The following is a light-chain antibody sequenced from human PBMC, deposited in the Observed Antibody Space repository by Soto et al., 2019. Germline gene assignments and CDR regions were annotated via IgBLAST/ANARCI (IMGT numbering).Light chain of an antibody. CDR2: EGS. Sequence: QSALTQPASVSGSPGQSITISCTGTSSDVGSYNLGSWYQQHPGKAPKLMIYEGSKRPSGISDRFSGSKSGNTASLTISGLQAEDEADFYCCSYANSGTLFGTGTKVTVL. CDR1: SSDVGSYNL. J-gene: IGLJ1*01. CDR3: CSYANSGTL. V-gene: IGLV2-23*01.